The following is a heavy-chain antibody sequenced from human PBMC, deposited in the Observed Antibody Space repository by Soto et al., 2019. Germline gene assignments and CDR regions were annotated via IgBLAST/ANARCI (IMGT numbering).Heavy chain of an antibody. Sequence: LRLSCETSGFAFATHALTWVRQAPGKGLEWVSSITNSGATKYFADSVKGRFTISRDNSKNTLFLQMNNLRADDTAMYYCVKGFDSGGTKHFDQWGQGTLVTVSS. J-gene: IGHJ4*02. CDR3: VKGFDSGGTKHFDQ. CDR1: GFAFATHA. V-gene: IGHV3-23*01. D-gene: IGHD4-17*01. CDR2: ITNSGATK.